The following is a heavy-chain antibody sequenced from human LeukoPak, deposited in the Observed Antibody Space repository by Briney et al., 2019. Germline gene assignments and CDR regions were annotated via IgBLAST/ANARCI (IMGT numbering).Heavy chain of an antibody. D-gene: IGHD3-10*01. CDR1: GFTFSSYG. J-gene: IGHJ4*02. Sequence: EGSLRLSCAASGFTFSSYGMHWVRQAPGKGLEWVAFIRYDGSNKYYADSVKGRFTISRDNSKNTLYLQMNSLRAEDTAVYYCAKDDGPWFGELSHIDYWGQGTLVTVSS. CDR3: AKDDGPWFGELSHIDY. V-gene: IGHV3-30*02. CDR2: IRYDGSNK.